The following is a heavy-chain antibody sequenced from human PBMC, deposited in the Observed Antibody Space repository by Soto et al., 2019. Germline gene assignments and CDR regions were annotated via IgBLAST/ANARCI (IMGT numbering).Heavy chain of an antibody. CDR1: GFTLSRYG. CDR2: ISFEGNTQ. CDR3: ARGAEHQLLARDYFYGMDV. J-gene: IGHJ6*02. V-gene: IGHV3-30*01. D-gene: IGHD1-1*01. Sequence: QVQLVESGGGVVQPGRSLRLSCAASGFTLSRYGMHWVRQAPGKGLEWVAVISFEGNTQYYADSVKGRFTICRENSKDTLFLQIHSLRTEDTAVYYCARGAEHQLLARDYFYGMDVWGQGTTVSVSS.